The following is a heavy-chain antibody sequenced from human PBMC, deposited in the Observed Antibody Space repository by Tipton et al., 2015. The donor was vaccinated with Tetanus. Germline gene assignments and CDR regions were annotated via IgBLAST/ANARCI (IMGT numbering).Heavy chain of an antibody. Sequence: TLSLTCAVFGGSISSGGYSWTWFRQPPGKGLQWIGYMYYSGTTHYNPSLKSRVTISIDRSKNQLSLKLTSVTAADTAVYYCARATSTGPAYNWFDPWGQGTLVTVSS. V-gene: IGHV4-30-2*01. CDR3: ARATSTGPAYNWFDP. D-gene: IGHD2-8*02. J-gene: IGHJ5*02. CDR2: MYYSGTT. CDR1: GGSISSGGYS.